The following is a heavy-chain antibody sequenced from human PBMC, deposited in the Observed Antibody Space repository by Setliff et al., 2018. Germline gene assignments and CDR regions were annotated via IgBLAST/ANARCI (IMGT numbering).Heavy chain of an antibody. Sequence: ASVKVSCKASGYAFSNYLLHWVRQAPGQSPEWVGWINAGNGHTKYSQRFQDRITITSETSATTVYMELRSLRSEDTAVYYCVRVDMVLSNFDFWGQGTLVTVSS. D-gene: IGHD5-12*01. V-gene: IGHV1-3*01. J-gene: IGHJ4*02. CDR3: VRVDMVLSNFDF. CDR2: INAGNGHT. CDR1: GYAFSNYL.